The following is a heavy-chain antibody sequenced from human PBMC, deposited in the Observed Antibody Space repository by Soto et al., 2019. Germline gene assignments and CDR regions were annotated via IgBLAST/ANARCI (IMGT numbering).Heavy chain of an antibody. J-gene: IGHJ4*02. CDR3: AGHGGYSY. D-gene: IGHD2-15*01. CDR2: ILGSGGDT. Sequence: PGGSLRLSCAATGFTLRTNGMSWFRQAPGKGLEWVSSILGSGGDTYYADSLKGRFTISRDNSKNTLYLQLNSLGAGDTALYYCAGHGGYSYLGQGTLVTVSS. V-gene: IGHV3-23*01. CDR1: GFTLRTNG.